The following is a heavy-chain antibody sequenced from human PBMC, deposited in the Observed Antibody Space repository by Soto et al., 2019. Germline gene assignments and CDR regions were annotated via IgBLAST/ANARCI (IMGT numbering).Heavy chain of an antibody. CDR3: AKGQTMVRGVNPFDY. D-gene: IGHD3-10*01. Sequence: QVQLVESGGGVVQPGRSLRLSCAASGFTFSSYGMHWVRQAPGKGLEWVAVISYDGSNKYYADSVKGRFTISRDNSKNTLYLQMNSLRAEDTAVYYCAKGQTMVRGVNPFDYWGQGTLVTVSS. J-gene: IGHJ4*02. V-gene: IGHV3-30*18. CDR2: ISYDGSNK. CDR1: GFTFSSYG.